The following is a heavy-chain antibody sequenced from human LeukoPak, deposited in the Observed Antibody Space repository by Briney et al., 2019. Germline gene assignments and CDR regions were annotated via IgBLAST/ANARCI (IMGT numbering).Heavy chain of an antibody. CDR3: ARAGPDTAMVTGLDY. Sequence: ASVKVSCKASGYTFTSYGISWVRQAPGQGLEWMGWISAYNGNTNYAQKLQGRVTMTTDTSTSTAYMELRSLRSDDTAVYYCARAGPDTAMVTGLDYWGQGTLVTVSS. CDR2: ISAYNGNT. J-gene: IGHJ4*02. CDR1: GYTFTSYG. D-gene: IGHD5-18*01. V-gene: IGHV1-18*01.